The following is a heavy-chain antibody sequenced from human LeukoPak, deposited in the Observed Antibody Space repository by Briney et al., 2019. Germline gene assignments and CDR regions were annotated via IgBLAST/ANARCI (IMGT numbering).Heavy chain of an antibody. CDR3: ARHRVGYCSSTSCYTGDY. CDR2: IDPSDSYT. CDR1: GYSFTSYW. D-gene: IGHD2-2*02. Sequence: PGESLRISCKGSGYSFTSYWISWVRQMPGKGLEWMGRIDPSDSYTNYSPSFQGHVTISADKSISTAYLQWSSLKASDTAMYYCARHRVGYCSSTSCYTGDYWGQGTLVTVSS. V-gene: IGHV5-10-1*01. J-gene: IGHJ4*02.